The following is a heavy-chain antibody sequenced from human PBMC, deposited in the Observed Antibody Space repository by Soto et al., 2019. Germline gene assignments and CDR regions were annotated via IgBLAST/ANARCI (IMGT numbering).Heavy chain of an antibody. CDR3: ARLPNKSPQN. CDR1: GFTFSSYW. CDR2: ISTDASST. V-gene: IGHV3-74*01. Sequence: EVQLVESGGGLVQPGGSLRLSCAASGFTFSSYWMHWVRQAPGKGLVWVASISTDASSTSYADPVKGRFTISRDNAKNTQYLQMNSVRAEDTAVYYCARLPNKSPQNWGQATLVIVSP. J-gene: IGHJ1*01.